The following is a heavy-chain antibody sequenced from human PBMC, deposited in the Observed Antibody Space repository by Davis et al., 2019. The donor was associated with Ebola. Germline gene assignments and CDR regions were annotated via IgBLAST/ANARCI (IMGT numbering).Heavy chain of an antibody. Sequence: GESLKISCAASGFTFSSYSMNWVRQAPGKGLEWVSYISSSSSTIYYADSVKGRFTISRDNAKNSLYLQMNSLRAEDTAVYYCAKDYNWNDSWGQGTLVTVSS. CDR2: ISSSSSTI. CDR1: GFTFSSYS. CDR3: AKDYNWNDS. J-gene: IGHJ5*01. V-gene: IGHV3-48*04.